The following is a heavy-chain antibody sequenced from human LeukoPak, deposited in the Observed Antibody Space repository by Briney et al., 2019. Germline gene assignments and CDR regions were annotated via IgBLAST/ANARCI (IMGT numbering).Heavy chain of an antibody. CDR3: ARDGDDYNYFDW. D-gene: IGHD5-24*01. J-gene: IGHJ4*02. Sequence: GGSLRLSCAASRFTFSTYWMHWVRQAPGKGLAWVSRISADGSSTTYADSVKGRFTISRDNAKNTLYLQMNSLRAEDTALYNCARDGDDYNYFDWWGQGALVTVSS. CDR2: ISADGSST. CDR1: RFTFSTYW. V-gene: IGHV3-74*01.